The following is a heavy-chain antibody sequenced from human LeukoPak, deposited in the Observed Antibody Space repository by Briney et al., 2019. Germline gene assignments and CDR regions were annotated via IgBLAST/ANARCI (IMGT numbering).Heavy chain of an antibody. CDR3: ARDPLPGRQGVGN. CDR2: ISWNSGSI. CDR1: GFTFDDYA. D-gene: IGHD3-3*01. V-gene: IGHV3-9*01. J-gene: IGHJ4*02. Sequence: PPGGSLRLSCAASGFTFDDYAMHWVRQAPGKGLEWVSGISWNSGSIGYADSVKGRFTISRDNAKNSLYLQMNSLRAEDTAVYYCARDPLPGRQGVGNWGQGTLVTVSS.